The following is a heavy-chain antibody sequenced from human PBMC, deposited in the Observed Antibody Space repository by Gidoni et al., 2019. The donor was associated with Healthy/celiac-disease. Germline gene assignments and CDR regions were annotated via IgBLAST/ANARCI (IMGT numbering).Heavy chain of an antibody. CDR3: ARDYYGSGSYLDY. J-gene: IGHJ4*02. D-gene: IGHD3-10*01. V-gene: IGHV1-69*01. CDR1: GGTFSSYA. CDR2: IIPIFGTA. Sequence: QVQLVQSGAEVKKPGSSVQVSCKASGGTFSSYAISWVRQAPGQGLEWMGGIIPIFGTANYAQKFQGRVKITADETTGKAYMGLSSLRSEETAGYYCARDYYGSGSYLDYWGQGTLVTVSS.